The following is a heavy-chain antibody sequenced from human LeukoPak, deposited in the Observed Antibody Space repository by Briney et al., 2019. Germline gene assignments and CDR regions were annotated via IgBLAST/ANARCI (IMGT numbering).Heavy chain of an antibody. CDR2: IYPGDSET. J-gene: IGHJ4*02. CDR1: GYSFTNYW. CDR3: ARRMTRGVITSPFDS. Sequence: GESLKISCKGSGYSFTNYWIDSVRQMPAKVLGLMGLIYPGDSETTYSPSFQGQVTISADKSISTAYLQWSSLKASDTAMYYCARRMTRGVITSPFDSWGQGTLVSVSS. D-gene: IGHD3-10*01. V-gene: IGHV5-51*01.